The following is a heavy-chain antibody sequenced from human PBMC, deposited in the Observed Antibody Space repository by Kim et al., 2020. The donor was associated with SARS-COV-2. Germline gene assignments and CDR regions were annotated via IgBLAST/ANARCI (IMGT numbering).Heavy chain of an antibody. CDR1: GFTFSSYS. V-gene: IGHV3-21*01. J-gene: IGHJ5*01. D-gene: IGHD6-13*01. Sequence: GGSLRLSCAASGFTFSSYSMNWVRQAPGKGLEWVSSISSSSSYIYYADSVKGRFTISRDNAKNSLYLQMNSLRAEDTAVYYCARDPWGQLAINWFDPWGQGTLVTVSS. CDR2: ISSSSSYI. CDR3: ARDPWGQLAINWFDP.